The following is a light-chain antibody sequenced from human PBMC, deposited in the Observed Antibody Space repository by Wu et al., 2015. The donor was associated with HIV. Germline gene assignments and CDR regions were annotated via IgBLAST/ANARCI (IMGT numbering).Light chain of an antibody. V-gene: IGKV3-15*01. Sequence: EIVMTQSPATLSVSPGERATLSCRASQSVSSNLAWYQQKPGQAPRLLIYGASTRATGIPARFSGSGSGTEFTLTISSMQSEDFAVYYCQQYNGPWTFGQGTKVEIK. CDR3: QQYNGPWT. J-gene: IGKJ1*01. CDR2: GAS. CDR1: QSVSSN.